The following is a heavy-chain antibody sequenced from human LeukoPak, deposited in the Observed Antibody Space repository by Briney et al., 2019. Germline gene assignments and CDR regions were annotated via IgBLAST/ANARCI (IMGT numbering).Heavy chain of an antibody. CDR1: GFTFSSYA. J-gene: IGHJ4*02. Sequence: GGSLRLSCAASGFTFSSYAMHWVRQAPGKGLEWVAVISYDGSNKYYADSVKGRFTISRDNSKNTLYLQMNSLRAEDTAVYYCAKDPSYYDSNPYFDYWGQGTLVTVSS. CDR3: AKDPSYYDSNPYFDY. V-gene: IGHV3-30*04. CDR2: ISYDGSNK. D-gene: IGHD3-22*01.